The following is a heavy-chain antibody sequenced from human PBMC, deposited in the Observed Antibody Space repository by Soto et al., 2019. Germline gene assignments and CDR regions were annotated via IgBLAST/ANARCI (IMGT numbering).Heavy chain of an antibody. D-gene: IGHD4-17*01. Sequence: WTWIRQHPGKGLEWIGYIYYSGLTYYNPSLKSRVTISVDTSKNQFSLKLSSVSAADTAVYYCAREGDYGDSGSDYWCQGTLVTVSS. CDR3: AREGDYGDSGSDY. CDR2: IYYSGLT. J-gene: IGHJ4*02. V-gene: IGHV4-31*02.